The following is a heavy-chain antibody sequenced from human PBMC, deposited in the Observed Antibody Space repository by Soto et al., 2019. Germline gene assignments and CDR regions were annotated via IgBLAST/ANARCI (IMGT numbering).Heavy chain of an antibody. J-gene: IGHJ6*03. CDR2: IYADGGT. V-gene: IGHV3-66*01. CDR3: ARTSYYSYYYMDV. Sequence: SGGSLRLSCAASGFTVISNYMTWVRQAPGKGLEWVSVIYADGGTKYADSVKGRFTISRDNSKNTLSLQMNSLRAEDTAVYYCARTSYYSYYYMDVWGSGTTVTAP. D-gene: IGHD2-2*01. CDR1: GFTVISNY.